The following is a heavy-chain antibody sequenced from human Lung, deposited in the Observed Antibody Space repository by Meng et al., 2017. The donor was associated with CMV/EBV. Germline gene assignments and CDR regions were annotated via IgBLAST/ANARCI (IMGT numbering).Heavy chain of an antibody. CDR1: GSMSNKGYD. CDR3: ARGGPGGSSSSRGFDP. J-gene: IGHJ5*02. CDR2: MYYSGST. D-gene: IGHD2-2*01. Sequence: GSMSNKGYDWSWVRQDPGKGLEWIGYMYYSGSTDSNPSLKSRVTISVDISKNQLSLKLTSVTAADTAVYYCARGGPGGSSSSRGFDPWGQGTLVTVSS. V-gene: IGHV4-31*02.